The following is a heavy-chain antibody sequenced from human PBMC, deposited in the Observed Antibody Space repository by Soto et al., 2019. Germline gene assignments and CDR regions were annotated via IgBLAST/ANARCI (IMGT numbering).Heavy chain of an antibody. V-gene: IGHV3-33*01. J-gene: IGHJ4*02. CDR1: GFTFSSYG. CDR3: ARDRYSSGWYDLDY. CDR2: IWYDGSYK. Sequence: QVQLVESGGGVVQPGRSLRLSCAASGFTFSSYGMHWVRQAPGKGLEWVAVIWYDGSYKYYADSVKGRFTISRDNSENTVYLQMNSLRAEDTAVNYCARDRYSSGWYDLDYWGQGTLVTVSS. D-gene: IGHD6-19*01.